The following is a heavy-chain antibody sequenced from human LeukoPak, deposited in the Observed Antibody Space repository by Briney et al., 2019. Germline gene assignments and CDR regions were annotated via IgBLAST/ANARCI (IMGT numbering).Heavy chain of an antibody. CDR3: ARIVFGSLHAFDI. CDR2: ISYDGSNK. Sequence: GGSLRLSCAASGFTFSSYAMHWVRQAPGKGLEWVAVISYDGSNKYYADSVKGRFTISRDNSQNTLYLQMNSLRAEDTAVYYCARIVFGSLHAFDIWGQGTMVTVSS. V-gene: IGHV3-30*04. J-gene: IGHJ3*02. CDR1: GFTFSSYA. D-gene: IGHD1-26*01.